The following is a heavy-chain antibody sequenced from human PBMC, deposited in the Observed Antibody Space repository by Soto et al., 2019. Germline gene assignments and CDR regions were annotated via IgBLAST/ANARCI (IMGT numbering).Heavy chain of an antibody. J-gene: IGHJ1*01. CDR3: ARNAVVSSALDV. CDR2: VNHSGSA. V-gene: IGHV4-4*01. CDR1: GASISSRNR. D-gene: IGHD2-2*01. Sequence: PSLTCDVSGASISSRNRWCWLRQPQAKGLEWNGEVNHSGSANYTPSLQSRDTMSVDKSKNLFSRRLSSVTAADSALYCCARNAVVSSALDVWGQGTLVTVSS.